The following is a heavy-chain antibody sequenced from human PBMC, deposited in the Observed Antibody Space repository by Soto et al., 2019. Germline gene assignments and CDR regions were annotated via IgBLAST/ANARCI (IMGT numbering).Heavy chain of an antibody. V-gene: IGHV1-8*02. CDR1: GSDFTAYG. CDR2: MNPINGAT. Sequence: ASVKVSCKASGSDFTAYGINWVRQASGQGLEWMGWMNPINGATGSARRCQGRVSMTRNTATATAYLELTSLRSDDSAVYFCGRGPSPRAPAGGTPYYYAMDVGCQGTTVTVSS. CDR3: GRGPSPRAPAGGTPYYYAMDV. D-gene: IGHD2-2*01. J-gene: IGHJ6*02.